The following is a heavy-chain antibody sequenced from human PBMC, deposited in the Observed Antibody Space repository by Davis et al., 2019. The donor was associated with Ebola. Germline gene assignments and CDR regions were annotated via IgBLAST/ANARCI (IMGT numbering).Heavy chain of an antibody. CDR3: ARDIGYSFGSGSYSKFDF. J-gene: IGHJ4*02. D-gene: IGHD3-10*01. CDR2: INPNDGRT. V-gene: IGHV1-46*01. Sequence: ASVKVSCKASGYTFTNYYMHWVRQAPGQGLEWMGMINPNDGRTIYAQKFQGRVTVTIDKSTSTAYMELRSLRSDDTAVYYCARDIGYSFGSGSYSKFDFWGQGTLVTVSS. CDR1: GYTFTNYY.